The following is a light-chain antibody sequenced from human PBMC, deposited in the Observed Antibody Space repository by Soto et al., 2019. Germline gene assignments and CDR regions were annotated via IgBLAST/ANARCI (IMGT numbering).Light chain of an antibody. CDR2: DVS. CDR3: CSYASSTSYV. J-gene: IGLJ1*01. V-gene: IGLV2-14*03. Sequence: QSALTQPASVSGSPGQSITISCTGTSSDVGGYNFVTWYQQHPGEAPKLMIHDVSSRASGVPNRFSGSKSGTTASLTISGLQAEDEADYYCCSYASSTSYVFGTGTKVTGL. CDR1: SSDVGGYNF.